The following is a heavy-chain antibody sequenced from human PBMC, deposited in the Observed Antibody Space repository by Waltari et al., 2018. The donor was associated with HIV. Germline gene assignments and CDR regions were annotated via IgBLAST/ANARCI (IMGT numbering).Heavy chain of an antibody. J-gene: IGHJ4*02. Sequence: EVQLVESGGDLVKPGGYLRLTCVASGLPFNTFSMKWVRQAPGKGLEWVSSISSTSSFIYYADSLKGRFTVSRDNAKNSLYLQINNLRADDTAVYYCASEDFWGGPHQWGQGTLVTVSS. CDR2: ISSTSSFI. CDR3: ASEDFWGGPHQ. V-gene: IGHV3-21*01. D-gene: IGHD3-3*01. CDR1: GLPFNTFS.